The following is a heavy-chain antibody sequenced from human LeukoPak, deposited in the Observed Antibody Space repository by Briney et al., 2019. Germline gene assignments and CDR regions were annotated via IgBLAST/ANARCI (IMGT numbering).Heavy chain of an antibody. J-gene: IGHJ4*02. V-gene: IGHV4-61*02. CDR2: IYTSGST. D-gene: IGHD5-12*01. CDR1: GGSISSGSYY. CDR3: ARAEAYSGYGSFDY. Sequence: SQTLSLTCSVPGGSISSGSYYWSWIRQPAGKGLEWIGRIYTSGSTNYNPSLKSRVTISADTSKNQFSLKLSSVTAADTAVYYCARAEAYSGYGSFDYWGQGTLVTVSS.